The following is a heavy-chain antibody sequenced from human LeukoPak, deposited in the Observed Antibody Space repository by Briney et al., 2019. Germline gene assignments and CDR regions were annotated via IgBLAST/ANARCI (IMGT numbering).Heavy chain of an antibody. CDR2: IYHSGNT. CDR1: GYSISSGYY. J-gene: IGHJ4*02. CDR3: ARGPTYCSSSSCLQGE. D-gene: IGHD2-15*01. V-gene: IGHV4-38-2*01. Sequence: SETLSLTCAVSGYSISSGYYWGWIRQPPGKRLEWIGSIYHSGNTYSNPSLKSRVTQSVDTSKNQFSLKLSSVTAADTAVYYCARGPTYCSSSSCLQGEWGQGTLVTVSS.